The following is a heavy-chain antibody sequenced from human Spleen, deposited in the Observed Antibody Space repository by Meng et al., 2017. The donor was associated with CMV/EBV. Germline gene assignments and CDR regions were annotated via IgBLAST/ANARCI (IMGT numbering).Heavy chain of an antibody. CDR1: GFTFSGYS. CDR3: ANLYSYNLL. V-gene: IGHV3-48*01. CDR2: ISSSSSTI. D-gene: IGHD2-15*01. J-gene: IGHJ4*02. Sequence: GESLKISCAASGFTFSGYSMNWVRQAPGKGLEWVSYISSSSSTIYYADSVKGRFTISRDNSKSTLYLQMNSLRVEDTAVYFCANLYSYNLLWGQGTLVTVSS.